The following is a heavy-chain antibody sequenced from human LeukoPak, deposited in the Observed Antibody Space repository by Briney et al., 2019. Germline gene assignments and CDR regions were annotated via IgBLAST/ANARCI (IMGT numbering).Heavy chain of an antibody. D-gene: IGHD6-13*01. J-gene: IGHJ4*02. Sequence: GASVKVSCKASGYTFTSYGISWVRQAPGQGLEWMGWISAYNGNTNYAQKLQGRVTMTTDTSTSTAYMELRSLRCDDTAVYYCARDRTSSWYSPTPPFDYWGQGTLVTVSS. CDR2: ISAYNGNT. CDR3: ARDRTSSWYSPTPPFDY. V-gene: IGHV1-18*01. CDR1: GYTFTSYG.